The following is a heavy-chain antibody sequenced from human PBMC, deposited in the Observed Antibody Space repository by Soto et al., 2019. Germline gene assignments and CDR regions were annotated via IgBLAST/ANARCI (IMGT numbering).Heavy chain of an antibody. Sequence: QIQLQESGPGLVKPSETLSLTCSVSGDSIRSVGYYWTWIRQPPGKGLEWLGDVYGVGTSRYNAFLGRRLVXPXAXSXXATSLTRTSVTATDTAVYFCGRGVSSGWTPTRVDPWGHG. D-gene: IGHD6-25*01. CDR1: GDSIRSVGYY. CDR2: VYGVGTS. J-gene: IGHJ5*02. CDR3: GRGVSSGWTPTRVDP. V-gene: IGHV4-30-4*08.